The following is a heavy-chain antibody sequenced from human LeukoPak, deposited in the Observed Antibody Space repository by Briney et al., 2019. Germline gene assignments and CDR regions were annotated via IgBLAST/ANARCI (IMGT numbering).Heavy chain of an antibody. CDR2: IWYDGSNK. CDR1: GFTFSDYG. J-gene: IGHJ5*02. D-gene: IGHD4-11*01. V-gene: IGHV3-33*06. Sequence: GGSLRLSCAASGFTFSDYGMHWVRQAPGKGLEWVAVIWYDGSNKYYADSVKGRFTISRDNSKNTLYLQMNSLRAEDTAVYYCAKDPRLGTTVVANWFDPWGQGTLVTVSS. CDR3: AKDPRLGTTVVANWFDP.